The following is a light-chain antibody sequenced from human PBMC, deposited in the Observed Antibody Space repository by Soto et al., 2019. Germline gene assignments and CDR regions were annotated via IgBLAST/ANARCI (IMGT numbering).Light chain of an antibody. Sequence: EIVLTQSPATLSLSPGDRATLSCRASQSVSSYLAWYQQKPGQAPRLLIYDASNSATGIPARFSGSGSGTDFTLTISSLEPEDFAVYYCQQRSNWPRTFGQGTKLEIK. V-gene: IGKV3-11*01. CDR2: DAS. CDR1: QSVSSY. J-gene: IGKJ2*01. CDR3: QQRSNWPRT.